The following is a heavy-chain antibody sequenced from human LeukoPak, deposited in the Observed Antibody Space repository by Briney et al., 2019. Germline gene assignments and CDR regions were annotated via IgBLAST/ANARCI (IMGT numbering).Heavy chain of an antibody. CDR3: ARDHYYGSGDDYYYYYGMDV. D-gene: IGHD3-10*01. Sequence: SETPSLTCTVSGGSVSSGSYYWSWIRQPPGKGLEWIGYIYYSGSTNYNPSLKSRVTISVDTSKNQFSLKLSSVTAADTAVYYCARDHYYGSGDDYYYYYGMDVWGKGTTVTVSS. J-gene: IGHJ6*04. V-gene: IGHV4-61*01. CDR2: IYYSGST. CDR1: GGSVSSGSYY.